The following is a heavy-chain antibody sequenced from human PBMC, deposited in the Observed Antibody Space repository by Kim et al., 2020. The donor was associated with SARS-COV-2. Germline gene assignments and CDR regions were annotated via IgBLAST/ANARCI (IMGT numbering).Heavy chain of an antibody. CDR3: NSRYCGGYGCLDY. D-gene: IGHD2-21*01. CDR2: IRSQPYGGTV. CDR1: GFSFGDFA. J-gene: IGHJ4*01. Sequence: GGSLRLSCTASGFSFGDFALNWVRQAPGRGLEWVGFIRSQPYGGTVDYAASVKDRFTISRDDSKSVAYLQMNSLKSEDTAVYYCNSRYCGGYGCLDYWG. V-gene: IGHV3-49*04.